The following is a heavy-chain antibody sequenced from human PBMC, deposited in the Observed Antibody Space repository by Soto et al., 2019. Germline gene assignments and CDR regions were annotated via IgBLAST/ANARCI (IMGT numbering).Heavy chain of an antibody. Sequence: SETLSLTCAVSGGSISSSNWWSWVRQPPGKGLEWIGEIYHSGSTNYNPPLKSRVTISVDKSKNQFSLKLSSVTAADTAVYYWARRGVGSSGYYYKGYYYGMDLWGQGTTVTVSS. CDR1: GGSISSSNW. J-gene: IGHJ6*02. D-gene: IGHD3-22*01. CDR2: IYHSGST. CDR3: ARRGVGSSGYYYKGYYYGMDL. V-gene: IGHV4-4*02.